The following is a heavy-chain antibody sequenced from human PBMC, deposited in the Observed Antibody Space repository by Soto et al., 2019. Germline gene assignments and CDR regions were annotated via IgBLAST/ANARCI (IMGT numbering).Heavy chain of an antibody. V-gene: IGHV4-4*02. CDR1: GGSISSSNW. J-gene: IGHJ4*02. D-gene: IGHD6-19*01. Sequence: PSETLSLTCAVSGGSISSSNWWSWVRQPPGKGLEWIGEIYHSESTNYNPSLKSRVTISVDKSKNQFSLKLSSVTAADTAVYYCARDVVAVAGGFDYWGQGTLVTVSS. CDR3: ARDVVAVAGGFDY. CDR2: IYHSEST.